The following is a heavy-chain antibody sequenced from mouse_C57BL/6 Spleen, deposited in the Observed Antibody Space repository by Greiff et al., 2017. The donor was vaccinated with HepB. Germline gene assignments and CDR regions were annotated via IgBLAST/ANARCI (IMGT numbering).Heavy chain of an antibody. CDR1: GYTFTSYW. Sequence: QVQLQQSGAELVKPGASVKLSCKASGYTFTSYWMHWVKQRPGQGLEWIGMIHPNSGSTNYNEKFKSKATLTVDKSSSTAYMQLSSLTSEDSAVYYCASRGYGSSHWYFDVWGTGTTVTVSS. CDR2: IHPNSGST. V-gene: IGHV1-64*01. J-gene: IGHJ1*03. D-gene: IGHD1-1*01. CDR3: ASRGYGSSHWYFDV.